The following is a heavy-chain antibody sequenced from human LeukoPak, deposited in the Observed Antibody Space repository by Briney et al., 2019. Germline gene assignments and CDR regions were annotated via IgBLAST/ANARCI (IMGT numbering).Heavy chain of an antibody. V-gene: IGHV3-21*01. D-gene: IGHD4-17*01. Sequence: PGGSLRLSCAASGFTFSSYSMNWVRQAPGKGLEWVSSISSSSSYIYYADSVKGRFTISRDNAKNSLYLQMNSLRAEDTAVYYCARDPLKATVTTSPNYNWFDPWGQGTLVTVSS. J-gene: IGHJ5*02. CDR1: GFTFSSYS. CDR3: ARDPLKATVTTSPNYNWFDP. CDR2: ISSSSSYI.